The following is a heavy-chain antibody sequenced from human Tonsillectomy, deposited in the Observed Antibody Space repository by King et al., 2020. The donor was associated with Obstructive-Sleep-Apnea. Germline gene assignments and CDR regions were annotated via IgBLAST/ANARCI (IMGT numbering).Heavy chain of an antibody. Sequence: VQLQQWGAGLLKPSETLSLTCAVYGGSFSGYYRSWIRQPPGKGLEWIGEINHSGSTNYNPSLKSRVTISVDTSKNQFSLKLSSVTAADTAVYYCRHYDSSGYSNGDAFDIWGQGTMVTVSS. CDR2: INHSGST. D-gene: IGHD3-22*01. CDR1: GGSFSGYY. CDR3: RHYDSSGYSNGDAFDI. V-gene: IGHV4-34*01. J-gene: IGHJ3*02.